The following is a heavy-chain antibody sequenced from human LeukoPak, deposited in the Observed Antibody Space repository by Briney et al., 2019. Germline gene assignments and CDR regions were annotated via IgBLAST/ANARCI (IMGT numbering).Heavy chain of an antibody. Sequence: GGSLRLSCAASGFTFSSYAMSWVRQAPGKGLEWASVISGSGGNTYYADSVKGRFTISRDNSKNTLYLQMNSPRAEDTAIYYCAKDGKGAPVAGTGYFDYWGQGTLVTVSS. CDR2: ISGSGGNT. D-gene: IGHD6-19*01. CDR3: AKDGKGAPVAGTGYFDY. J-gene: IGHJ4*02. CDR1: GFTFSSYA. V-gene: IGHV3-23*01.